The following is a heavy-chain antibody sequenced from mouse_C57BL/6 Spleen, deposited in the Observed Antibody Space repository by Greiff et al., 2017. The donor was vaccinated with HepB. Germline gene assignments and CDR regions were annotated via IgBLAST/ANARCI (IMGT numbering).Heavy chain of an antibody. CDR1: GFNIKDDY. V-gene: IGHV14-4*01. Sequence: EVQLQQSGAELVRPGASVKLSCTASGFNIKDDYMHWVKQRPEQGLEWIGWIDPENGDTEYASKFQGKATITADTSSNTAYLQLNSLTSEDTAVYYCTRIYDGYYLAWFAYWGQRTLVTVSA. CDR3: TRIYDGYYLAWFAY. J-gene: IGHJ3*01. CDR2: IDPENGDT. D-gene: IGHD2-3*01.